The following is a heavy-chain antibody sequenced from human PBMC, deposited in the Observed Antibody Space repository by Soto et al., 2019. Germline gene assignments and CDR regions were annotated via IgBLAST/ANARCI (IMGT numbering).Heavy chain of an antibody. V-gene: IGHV1-69*01. D-gene: IGHD3-22*01. Sequence: QVQLVQSGAEVKKPGSSVKVSCKASGGTFSSYAISWVRQAPGQGLEWMGGIIPIFGTANYAQKFQGRVTITADESTSTAYMELSSLRSKDTAVYYCARAREYYYDSSGYYSWGFFDYWGQGTLVTVSS. CDR3: ARAREYYYDSSGYYSWGFFDY. J-gene: IGHJ4*02. CDR1: GGTFSSYA. CDR2: IIPIFGTA.